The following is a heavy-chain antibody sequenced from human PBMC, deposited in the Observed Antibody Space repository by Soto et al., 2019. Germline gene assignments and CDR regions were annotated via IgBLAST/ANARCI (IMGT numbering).Heavy chain of an antibody. V-gene: IGHV3-30-3*01. CDR2: ISDDGSNK. Sequence: QVQLVESGGGVVQPGRSLRLSCAASGFTFSSYAMHWVRQAPGKGLEWVAVISDDGSNKYYADSVKGRFTISRDNSKNPLYLQMNSLRAEDTAVYYCARANRDGDYCDYWGQGSMVTVSS. J-gene: IGHJ4*02. CDR3: ARANRDGDYCDY. D-gene: IGHD4-17*01. CDR1: GFTFSSYA.